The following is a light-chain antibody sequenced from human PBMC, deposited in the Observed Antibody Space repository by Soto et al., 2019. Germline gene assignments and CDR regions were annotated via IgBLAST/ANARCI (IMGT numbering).Light chain of an antibody. J-gene: IGLJ1*01. CDR3: SSYTSSSTLV. CDR2: DVN. CDR1: SSDVGGYNY. Sequence: QSVLTQPASVSGSPGQSITISCTGTSSDVGGYNYVSWYQQHPGKAPKLMIYDVNNRPSGVSNRFSGSKSGNTASLTISGLQAEDEADYYCSSYTSSSTLVFGTGTKVTDL. V-gene: IGLV2-14*01.